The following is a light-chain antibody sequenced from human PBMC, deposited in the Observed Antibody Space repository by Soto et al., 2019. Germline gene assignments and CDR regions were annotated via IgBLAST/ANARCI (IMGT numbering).Light chain of an antibody. CDR3: QQYNSYPHT. Sequence: DIQLTQSPSTLSASVGDRVTITCRASQSINSWLAWYQQRPGKAPKLLMYKASSLQSGVPSRFSGSGSGTEFTLTISRLQPDDVATYYCQQYNSYPHTFGQGTKLEIK. V-gene: IGKV1-5*03. CDR1: QSINSW. CDR2: KAS. J-gene: IGKJ2*01.